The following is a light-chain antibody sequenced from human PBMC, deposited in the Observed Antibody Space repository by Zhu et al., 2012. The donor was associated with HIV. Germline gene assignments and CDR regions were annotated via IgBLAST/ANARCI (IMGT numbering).Light chain of an antibody. Sequence: EIVLTQSPGTLSLSPGDRATLSCRASQSVTNDYLAWYQQKPGQAPRLLIYGASSRATGIPDRFSGSGSGTDFILTISSLEPEDFAVYYCQQRSNWPYTFGQGTKVEIK. J-gene: IGKJ2*01. CDR1: QSVTNDY. CDR2: GAS. V-gene: IGKV3D-20*02. CDR3: QQRSNWPYT.